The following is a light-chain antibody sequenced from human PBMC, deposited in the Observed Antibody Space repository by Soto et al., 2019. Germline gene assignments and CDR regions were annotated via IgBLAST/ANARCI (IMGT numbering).Light chain of an antibody. J-gene: IGLJ3*02. CDR3: SEYAGRNNFGV. CDR1: SSDVGGYNY. Sequence: QSALTQPPSASGSPGQSVTISCTGTSSDVGGYNYVSWYQQHPGKAPKLMMYEVSKRPSGVPDRFSGSTSGNTASLTVSGLQAEDEAEYYCSEYAGRNNFGVFGGGTKLTVL. CDR2: EVS. V-gene: IGLV2-8*01.